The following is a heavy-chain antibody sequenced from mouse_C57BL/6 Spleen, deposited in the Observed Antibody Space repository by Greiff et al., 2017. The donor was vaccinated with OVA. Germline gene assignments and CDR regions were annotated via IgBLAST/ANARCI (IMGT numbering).Heavy chain of an antibody. CDR2: INPNNGGT. D-gene: IGHD2-3*01. CDR1: GYTFTDYY. Sequence: VQLKQSGPELVKPGASVKISCKASGYTFTDYYMNWVKQSHGKSLEWIGDINPNNGGTSYNQKFKGKATLTVDKSSSTAYMELRSLTSEDSAVYYCARSPIYDGYLDYWGQGTTLTVSS. CDR3: ARSPIYDGYLDY. V-gene: IGHV1-26*01. J-gene: IGHJ2*01.